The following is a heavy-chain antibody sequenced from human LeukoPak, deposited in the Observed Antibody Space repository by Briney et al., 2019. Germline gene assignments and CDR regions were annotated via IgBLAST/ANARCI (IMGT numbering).Heavy chain of an antibody. Sequence: PGGSLRLSCAASGFTFSSYSMNWVRQAPGKGLEWVSSISSSSSYIYYADSVKGRFTISRDNAKNSLYLQMNSLRAEDTAVYYCARTKWVFCSSTSCYGGDYWGQGTLVTVSS. D-gene: IGHD2-2*01. V-gene: IGHV3-21*01. CDR3: ARTKWVFCSSTSCYGGDY. CDR2: ISSSSSYI. J-gene: IGHJ4*02. CDR1: GFTFSSYS.